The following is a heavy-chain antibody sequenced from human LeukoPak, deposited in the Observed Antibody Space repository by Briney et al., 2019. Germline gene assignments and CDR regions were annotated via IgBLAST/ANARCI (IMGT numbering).Heavy chain of an antibody. CDR2: IYSDDDDT. Sequence: GESLKISXKGSGYSFTSYWIGWVLQIAGKGLEWRGIIYSDDDDTIYSQSFQGQVTISADKSISTAYLQWSSLKASDTAMYYCARYQTQYCSSNSFRWSTGCYYMDVWGKGTTVTVSS. CDR3: ARYQTQYCSSNSFRWSTGCYYMDV. J-gene: IGHJ6*03. CDR1: GYSFTSYW. D-gene: IGHD2-2*01. V-gene: IGHV5-51*01.